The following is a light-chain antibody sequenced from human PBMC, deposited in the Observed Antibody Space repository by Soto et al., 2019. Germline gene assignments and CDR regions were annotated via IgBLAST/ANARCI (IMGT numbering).Light chain of an antibody. CDR3: LQDYNFPQT. J-gene: IGKJ1*01. Sequence: QVAQSPPSLSASVGDTVTITCRASQDIRNDLGWYQQKPGRAPKLLIYGASNLQSGVPSRFSGSVSGTDFTLTISSLQPEDFATYYCLQDYNFPQTFGQGTKVDIK. CDR2: GAS. V-gene: IGKV1-6*01. CDR1: QDIRND.